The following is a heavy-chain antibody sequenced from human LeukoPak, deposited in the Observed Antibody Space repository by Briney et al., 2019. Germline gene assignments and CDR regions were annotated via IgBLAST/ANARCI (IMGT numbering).Heavy chain of an antibody. J-gene: IGHJ4*02. CDR2: INHSGST. V-gene: IGHV4-34*01. CDR1: GGSFSGYY. D-gene: IGHD5-12*01. Sequence: PSETLSLTCAVYGGSFSGYYWSWIRQPPGKGLEWIGEINHSGSTNYNPSLKSRVTISVDTSKNQFSLKLSSVTAADTAVYYCGRGPGFRSDYWGQGTLVTVSS. CDR3: GRGPGFRSDY.